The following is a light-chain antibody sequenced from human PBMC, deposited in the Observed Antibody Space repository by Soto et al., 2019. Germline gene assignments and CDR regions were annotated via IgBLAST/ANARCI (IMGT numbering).Light chain of an antibody. CDR3: QQYDSSPKT. J-gene: IGKJ1*01. CDR2: GAS. CDR1: QSVSSSY. Sequence: EIWLTQSPGTLSLSPGERATPSCGASQSVSSSYLAWYQQKPGQAPRLLIYGASSRATGIPDRLSGSGSGTDLTPTISRLEPEDFEVYYCQQYDSSPKTFGHGTKVDIK. V-gene: IGKV3-20*01.